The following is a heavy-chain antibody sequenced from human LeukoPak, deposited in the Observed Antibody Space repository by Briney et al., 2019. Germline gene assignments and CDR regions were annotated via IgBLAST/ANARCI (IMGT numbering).Heavy chain of an antibody. J-gene: IGHJ5*02. Sequence: ASVKVSCKASGYTFTSYAFRWVRQAPGQGLEWMGWISAYNGNTNYTQKLQGRVTMTTDTPTSTAYMELRSLRSDDTAVYYCAREGAYCSSTSCHIQNWFDPWGQGTLVTVSS. D-gene: IGHD2-2*01. V-gene: IGHV1-18*01. CDR2: ISAYNGNT. CDR3: AREGAYCSSTSCHIQNWFDP. CDR1: GYTFTSYA.